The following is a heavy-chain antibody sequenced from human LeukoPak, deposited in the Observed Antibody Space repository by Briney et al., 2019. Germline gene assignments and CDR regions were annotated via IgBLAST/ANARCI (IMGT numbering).Heavy chain of an antibody. CDR2: ISSSSSTI. D-gene: IGHD1-26*01. J-gene: IGHJ4*02. Sequence: PGGSLRLSCAASGFTFSSYSMNWVRQAPGKGLEWVSYISSSSSTIYYADSVKGRFTISRDNAKNSLYLQMNSLRAEDTAVYSCARVWSGSYAQKRFDYWGQGTLVTVSS. CDR1: GFTFSSYS. CDR3: ARVWSGSYAQKRFDY. V-gene: IGHV3-48*04.